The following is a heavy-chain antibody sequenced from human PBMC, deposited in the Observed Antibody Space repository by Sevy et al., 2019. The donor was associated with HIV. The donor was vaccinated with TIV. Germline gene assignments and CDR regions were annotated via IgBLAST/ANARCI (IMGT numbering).Heavy chain of an antibody. CDR3: ARAGYSSGWYILDY. V-gene: IGHV3-7*04. J-gene: IGHJ4*02. D-gene: IGHD6-19*01. CDR2: IKQDGSEK. CDR1: GFTFSSYW. Sequence: GGSLRLSCAASGFTFSSYWMSWVRQAPGNGLEWVANIKQDGSEKYYVDSVKGRFTISRDNAKNSLYLQMNSLRAEDTAVYYCARAGYSSGWYILDYWGQGTLVTVSS.